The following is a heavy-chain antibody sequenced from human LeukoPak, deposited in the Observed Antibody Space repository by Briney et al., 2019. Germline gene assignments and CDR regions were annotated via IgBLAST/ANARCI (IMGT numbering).Heavy chain of an antibody. CDR2: ISYDGRNK. CDR3: AKERYLLDY. CDR1: GFTFSSNG. V-gene: IGHV3-30*18. D-gene: IGHD2-15*01. Sequence: PGGSLRLSCAASGFTFSSNGMHWVRQAPGKGLEWVALISYDGRNKYYADSVKGRFTIPRDNSKNTLYLQMNSLRPEDTAVYYCAKERYLLDYWGQGTRVTVSS. J-gene: IGHJ4*02.